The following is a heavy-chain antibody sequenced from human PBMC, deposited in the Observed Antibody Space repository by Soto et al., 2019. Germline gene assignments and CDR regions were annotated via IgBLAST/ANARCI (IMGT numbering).Heavy chain of an antibody. CDR2: IYYSGST. D-gene: IGHD6-19*01. CDR1: GGSISSGGYY. Sequence: PSETLSLTCTVSGGSISSGGYYWSWIRQPPGKGLEWIGYIYYSGSTYYNPSLKSRVTISVDTSKNQFSLKLSSVTAADTAVYYCARDRAAVAGTLDYWGQGTLVTVSS. J-gene: IGHJ4*02. V-gene: IGHV4-30-4*01. CDR3: ARDRAAVAGTLDY.